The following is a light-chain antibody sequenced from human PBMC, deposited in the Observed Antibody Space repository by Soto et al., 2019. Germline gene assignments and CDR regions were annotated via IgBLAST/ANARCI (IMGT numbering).Light chain of an antibody. CDR3: QQYGNSPPGT. CDR1: QSVDNSH. CDR2: GAS. J-gene: IGKJ5*01. Sequence: DTVLTQSPGTLYFSPGERATLSCMSIQSVDNSHVAWYQQRRGLPPRLLIYGASNRATGIPDRFSGSGSGADFTLTISRLEPEDFAVYFCQQYGNSPPGTFGQGTRLEIK. V-gene: IGKV3-20*01.